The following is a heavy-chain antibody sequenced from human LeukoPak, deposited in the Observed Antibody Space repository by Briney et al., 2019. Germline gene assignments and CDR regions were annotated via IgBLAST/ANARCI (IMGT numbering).Heavy chain of an antibody. CDR3: AKKKRELRGFDY. V-gene: IGHV3-23*01. Sequence: PGGSLRLSCAASGFTFSSYAMSWVRQAPGKGLEWFSVIGGSGGSTYYADSVKGRFTISRDNSKNTLYLQMSSLRAEDTAVYYCAKKKRELRGFDYWGQGTLVTVSS. D-gene: IGHD1-7*01. J-gene: IGHJ4*02. CDR1: GFTFSSYA. CDR2: IGGSGGST.